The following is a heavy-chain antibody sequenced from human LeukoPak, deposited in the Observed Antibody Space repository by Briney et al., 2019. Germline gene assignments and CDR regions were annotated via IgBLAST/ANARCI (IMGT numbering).Heavy chain of an antibody. J-gene: IGHJ4*02. CDR1: GVSISSLH. Sequence: SETLSLTCTVSGVSISSLHWAWIRQPPGKGLEWIGYIYYSGSTNYNPSLKSRVTISVDTSKNQLSLRLSSVTAADTAVYYCARGRVETTTPFNYWGQGTLVTVSS. CDR2: IYYSGST. V-gene: IGHV4-59*11. CDR3: ARGRVETTTPFNY. D-gene: IGHD1-26*01.